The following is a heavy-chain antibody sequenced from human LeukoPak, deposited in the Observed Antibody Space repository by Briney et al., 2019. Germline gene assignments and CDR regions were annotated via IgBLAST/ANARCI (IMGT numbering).Heavy chain of an antibody. CDR3: ARESLHPVTTSNWFDP. CDR1: GYTFTSYG. D-gene: IGHD4-17*01. CDR2: ISAYNGNT. J-gene: IGHJ5*02. V-gene: IGHV1-18*01. Sequence: ASVKVSCKASGYTFTSYGISWVRQAPGQGLEWMGWISAYNGNTNYAQKLQGRVTMTTDTSTSTAYMGLRSLRSDDTAVYYCARESLHPVTTSNWFDPWGQGTLVTVSS.